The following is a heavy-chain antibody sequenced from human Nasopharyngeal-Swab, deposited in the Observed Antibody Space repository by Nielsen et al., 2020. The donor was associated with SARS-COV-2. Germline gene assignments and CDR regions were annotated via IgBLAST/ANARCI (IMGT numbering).Heavy chain of an antibody. Sequence: GESLKISCAASGFTFSSHWMHWVRQAPGKGLEWVANIKEDGSEKYYVDSVKGRFTISRDNAKNSLYLQMNSLRAEDTAVYYCAGGNSADHWGQGTLVTVSS. J-gene: IGHJ4*02. D-gene: IGHD4-23*01. CDR2: IKEDGSEK. CDR1: GFTFSSHW. V-gene: IGHV3-7*03. CDR3: AGGNSADH.